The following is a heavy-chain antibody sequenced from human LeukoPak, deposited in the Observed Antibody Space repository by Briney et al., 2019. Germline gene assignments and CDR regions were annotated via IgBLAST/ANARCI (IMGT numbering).Heavy chain of an antibody. CDR2: INAGTGNT. V-gene: IGHV1-3*01. D-gene: IGHD6-19*01. J-gene: IGHJ4*02. CDR1: GYTFASYA. CDR3: ARDERNSSGCDY. Sequence: GASVKVSCKASGYTFASYAMHWVRQAPGQRLEWMGWINAGTGNTKYSQKFQGRVAITRDTSANTASMELSSLRSEDTAVYYCARDERNSSGCDYWGQGTLVTVSS.